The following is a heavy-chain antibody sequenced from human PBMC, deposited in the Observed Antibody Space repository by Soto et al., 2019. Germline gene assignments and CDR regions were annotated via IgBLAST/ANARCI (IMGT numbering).Heavy chain of an antibody. V-gene: IGHV4-59*01. J-gene: IGHJ3*02. D-gene: IGHD6-13*01. Sequence: QMQLQGSGPGLVKPSETLSLTCAVSGGSINSYYLHCIRQPPWEGLEWIGYVHDSGATYDNPSLKSRVTMSIDMSKNQFSLMLNSVTAADAAVYYCARECSAFDTLDHGTMVTVSS. CDR3: ARECSAFDT. CDR1: GGSINSYY. CDR2: VHDSGAT.